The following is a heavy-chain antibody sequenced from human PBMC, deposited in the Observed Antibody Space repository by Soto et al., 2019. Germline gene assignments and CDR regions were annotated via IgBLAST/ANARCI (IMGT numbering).Heavy chain of an antibody. CDR2: IIPIFGTA. CDR3: AMEYSSSSGGVQFDY. D-gene: IGHD6-6*01. Sequence: SVNLSCTASGGTFSSYAISWVRQAPGQGLEWMGGIIPIFGTANYAQKFQGRVTITADESTSTAYMELSSLRSEDTAVYYCAMEYSSSSGGVQFDYWGQGTLVTVSS. CDR1: GGTFSSYA. J-gene: IGHJ4*02. V-gene: IGHV1-69*13.